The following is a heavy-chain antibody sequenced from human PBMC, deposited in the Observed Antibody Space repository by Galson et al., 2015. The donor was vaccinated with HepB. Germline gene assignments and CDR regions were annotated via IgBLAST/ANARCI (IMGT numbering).Heavy chain of an antibody. J-gene: IGHJ4*02. CDR3: ARQYDFWSGYSPFDY. CDR2: ISSSSSTI. V-gene: IGHV3-48*02. D-gene: IGHD3-3*01. Sequence: SLRLSCAASGFTFSSYSMNWVRQAPGKGLEWVSYISSSSSTIYYADSVKGRFTISRDNAKNSLYLQMNSLRDEDTAVYYGARQYDFWSGYSPFDYWGQGTLVTVSS. CDR1: GFTFSSYS.